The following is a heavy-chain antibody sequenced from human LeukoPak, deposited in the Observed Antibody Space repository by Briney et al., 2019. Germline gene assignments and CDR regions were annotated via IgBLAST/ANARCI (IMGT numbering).Heavy chain of an antibody. D-gene: IGHD6-13*01. Sequence: SETLSLTCSVSGGSISSYYWSWIRQPPGKGLEWIGYIYYSGRTNYNPSLKSRVTISVDTSKNQFSLKLSSVTAADTAVYYCARLSPYSSSWYYNWFDPWGQGTLVTVSS. J-gene: IGHJ5*02. CDR1: GGSISSYY. CDR3: ARLSPYSSSWYYNWFDP. CDR2: IYYSGRT. V-gene: IGHV4-59*12.